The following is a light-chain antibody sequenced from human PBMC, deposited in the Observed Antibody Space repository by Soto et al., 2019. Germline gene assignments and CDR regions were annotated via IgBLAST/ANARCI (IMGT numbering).Light chain of an antibody. Sequence: DIQMTQSPSSLSASVGDRVTITCRASQSISSYLNWYQQKPGKAPKLLIYAASSLQSGVPSRFSGSGSGTDFTITISSLQPEDFATYYCQQSYSTPRTVGQGTKVDIK. J-gene: IGKJ1*01. CDR1: QSISSY. V-gene: IGKV1-39*01. CDR3: QQSYSTPRT. CDR2: AAS.